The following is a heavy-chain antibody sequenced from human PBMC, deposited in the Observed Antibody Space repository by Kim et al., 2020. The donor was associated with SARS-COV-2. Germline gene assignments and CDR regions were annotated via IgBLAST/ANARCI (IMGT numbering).Heavy chain of an antibody. V-gene: IGHV3-64D*06. CDR1: GFIFNDYA. J-gene: IGHJ5*02. D-gene: IGHD2-21*01. Sequence: GGSLRLSCAGSGFIFNDYAIHWVRRAPGKGLEYVSAINRNGDGIFYADPVEGRFTISRDNAKNTLYLQMNSLRLEDTAVYYCVRDGRGCGVDLWGQGTLVIVSS. CDR3: VRDGRGCGVDL. CDR2: INRNGDGI.